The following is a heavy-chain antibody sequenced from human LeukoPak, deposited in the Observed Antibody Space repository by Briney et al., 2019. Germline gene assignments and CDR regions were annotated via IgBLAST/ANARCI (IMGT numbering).Heavy chain of an antibody. V-gene: IGHV4-59*01. Sequence: PSETLSLTCTVSGGSISSYYWGWIRQPPGKGLEWIGYIYYSGSTNYNPSLRSRVTISVDTSKNQFSLKLSSVTAADTAVYYCARDRGHTQGWFDPWGQGTLVTVSS. J-gene: IGHJ5*02. D-gene: IGHD2-2*02. CDR1: GGSISSYY. CDR2: IYYSGST. CDR3: ARDRGHTQGWFDP.